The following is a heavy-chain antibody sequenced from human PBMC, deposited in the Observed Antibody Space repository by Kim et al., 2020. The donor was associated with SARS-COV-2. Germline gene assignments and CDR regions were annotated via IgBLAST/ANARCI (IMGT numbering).Heavy chain of an antibody. CDR3: ARDQVGAHLS. CDR2: IKQDGSEK. D-gene: IGHD1-26*01. CDR1: GFMFSMYW. Sequence: GGSLRLSCVDSGFMFSMYWMSWDRQAPGKGLEWVADIKQDGSEKYYVDSVKGRFTISRDNSKKSLYLQMNSLRAEDTAVYYCARDQVGAHLSWGQGTLVTVSS. V-gene: IGHV3-7*01. J-gene: IGHJ5*02.